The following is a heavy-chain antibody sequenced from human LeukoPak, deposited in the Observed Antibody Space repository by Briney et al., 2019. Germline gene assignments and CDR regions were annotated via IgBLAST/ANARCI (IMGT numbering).Heavy chain of an antibody. CDR3: ARASYTGFDLHFDQ. J-gene: IGHJ4*02. Sequence: GGSLRLSCSASGFTFSRREMAWVRQAPGKGLEWVSYFIYNAKTVLHADSVKGRFTISRANAMNSLYLQMASLRVEDTAFYFCARASYTGFDLHFDQWGQGTLVTVSS. V-gene: IGHV3-48*03. CDR1: GFTFSRRE. D-gene: IGHD5-12*01. CDR2: FIYNAKTV.